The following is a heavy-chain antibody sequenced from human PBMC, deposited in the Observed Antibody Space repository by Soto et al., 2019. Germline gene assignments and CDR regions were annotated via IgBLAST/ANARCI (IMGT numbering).Heavy chain of an antibody. Sequence: QVQLVQSGAEVKKPGSSVKVSCKASGGSFISYAISWVRQAPGQGLEWMGGIIPIFGTANYAQKVQGRGTIPADESTSTAYMELSSLRSEDKAVYYCAIESVDTAMAIDYWGQGTLVTVSS. J-gene: IGHJ4*02. CDR3: AIESVDTAMAIDY. CDR1: GGSFISYA. D-gene: IGHD5-18*01. CDR2: IIPIFGTA. V-gene: IGHV1-69*01.